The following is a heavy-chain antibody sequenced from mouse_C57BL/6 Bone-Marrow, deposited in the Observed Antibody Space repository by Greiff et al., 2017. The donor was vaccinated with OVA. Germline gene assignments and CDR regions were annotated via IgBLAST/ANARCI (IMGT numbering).Heavy chain of an antibody. CDR2: ISSGSSTI. J-gene: IGHJ4*01. V-gene: IGHV5-17*01. CDR1: GFPFSDYG. CDR3: ARYPFYAMDY. Sequence: EVQLVESGGGLVKPGGSLKLSCAASGFPFSDYGMHWVRQAPEKGLEWVAYISSGSSTIYYADTGKGRFPISRDNAKNTLFLQSTRLRSEDTAMYYCARYPFYAMDYWGQGTSVTVSS.